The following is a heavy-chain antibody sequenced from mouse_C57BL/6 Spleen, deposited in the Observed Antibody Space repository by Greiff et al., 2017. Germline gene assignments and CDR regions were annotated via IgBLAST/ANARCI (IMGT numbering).Heavy chain of an antibody. Sequence: QVQLQQPGTELVKPGASVNLSCKASGYTFPSYWMHWVKQRPGQGLEWIGYIIPINGGTNYNEKFKSKATLTVAKSSSTAYMQLSSLTSEDSAVYYCAREPRYGSSYYFDYWGKGTTLTVSS. V-gene: IGHV1-53*01. CDR2: IIPINGGT. CDR1: GYTFPSYW. J-gene: IGHJ2*01. CDR3: AREPRYGSSYYFDY. D-gene: IGHD1-1*01.